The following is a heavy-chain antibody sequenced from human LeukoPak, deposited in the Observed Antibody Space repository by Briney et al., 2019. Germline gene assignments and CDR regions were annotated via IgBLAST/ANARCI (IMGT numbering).Heavy chain of an antibody. J-gene: IGHJ4*02. CDR2: MSYSGST. V-gene: IGHV4-59*02. D-gene: IGHD6-25*01. CDR3: ARMISGDYFDY. CDR1: GGSVSAYY. Sequence: SETRSLTCGVSGGSVSAYYWSWIRQPPGKGLEYIGYMSYSGSTNYNPSVKSRVTISIDASRNQFSLKLSAVTAADTAVYYGARMISGDYFDYWGQGNLVTVSS.